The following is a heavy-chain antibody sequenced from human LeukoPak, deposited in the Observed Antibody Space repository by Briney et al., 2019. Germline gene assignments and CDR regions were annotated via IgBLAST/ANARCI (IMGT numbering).Heavy chain of an antibody. Sequence: SETLSLTCTVSGGSXSSYXXSWIXQXXXXXXXXIXYMYSSGSTNXNPXLKSRVTISVDTSKNQFSLKLSSVTAADTAVYYCAREDPGSGRAGGFDYWGQGTLVTVS. D-gene: IGHD5-12*01. J-gene: IGHJ4*02. CDR1: GGSXSSYX. CDR2: MYSSGST. CDR3: AREDPGSGRAGGFDY. V-gene: IGHV4-59*01.